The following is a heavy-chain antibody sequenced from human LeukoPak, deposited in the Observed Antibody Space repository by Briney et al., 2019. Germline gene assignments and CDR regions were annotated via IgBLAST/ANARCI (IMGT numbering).Heavy chain of an antibody. V-gene: IGHV1-18*01. CDR1: GYTFTIYG. CDR2: ISAYNGNA. CDR3: ARDQSVVVPAAPDLGNY. Sequence: ASVKVSCKASGYTFTIYGISWVRQAPRQGLEWMGWISAYNGNANYAQKLQGRVTMTTDTSTSTAYMELRSLRSDDTAVYYCARDQSVVVPAAPDLGNYWGQGTLVTVSS. D-gene: IGHD2-2*01. J-gene: IGHJ4*02.